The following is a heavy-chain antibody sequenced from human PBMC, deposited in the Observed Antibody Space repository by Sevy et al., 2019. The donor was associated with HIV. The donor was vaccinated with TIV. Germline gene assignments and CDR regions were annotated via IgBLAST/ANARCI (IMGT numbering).Heavy chain of an antibody. CDR2: IYTTDSDA. D-gene: IGHD6-19*01. CDR3: VRRGASGGWYHFDY. CDR1: GYSFTSSW. Sequence: GESLKISCKASGYSFTSSWIGWVRQMPGKGLEWMGIIYTTDSDARYSPSFEGQVTISVDKSISTAYLQWSSLKASDTAMYYCVRRGASGGWYHFDYWGHGTLVTVSS. J-gene: IGHJ4*01. V-gene: IGHV5-51*01.